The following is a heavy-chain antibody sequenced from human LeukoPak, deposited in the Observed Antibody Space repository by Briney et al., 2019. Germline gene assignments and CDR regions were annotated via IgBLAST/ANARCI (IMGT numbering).Heavy chain of an antibody. CDR3: AKTTYASNSSGWYNHFDY. Sequence: GGSLRLSCGASGFTFSSYAMTWVRQAPGKGLEWVATISSSGYSTYYADSVKGRFTISRDNSNNTLYLQLNSLRAEDTTVYYCAKTTYASNSSGWYNHFDYWGQGTLVTVSS. CDR1: GFTFSSYA. J-gene: IGHJ4*02. D-gene: IGHD6-19*01. V-gene: IGHV3-23*01. CDR2: ISSSGYST.